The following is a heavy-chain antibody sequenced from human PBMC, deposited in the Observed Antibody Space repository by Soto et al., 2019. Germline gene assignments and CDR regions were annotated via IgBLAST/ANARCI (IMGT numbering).Heavy chain of an antibody. CDR2: IKSKTDGGTT. CDR1: GFTFSNAW. CDR3: TTVPPPPWYCSGGSCYAFDI. J-gene: IGHJ3*02. Sequence: EVQLVESGGGLVKPGGSLRLSCAASGFTFSNAWMSWVRQAPGKGLEWVGRIKSKTDGGTTDYAAPVKGRFTISRDDSKNTLYLQMNSLKTEDAAVYYCTTVPPPPWYCSGGSCYAFDIWGQGTMVTVSS. V-gene: IGHV3-15*01. D-gene: IGHD2-15*01.